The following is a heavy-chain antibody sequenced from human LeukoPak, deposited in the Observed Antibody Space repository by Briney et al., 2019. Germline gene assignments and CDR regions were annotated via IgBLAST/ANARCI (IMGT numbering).Heavy chain of an antibody. J-gene: IGHJ3*02. Sequence: SETLSLTCAVYGGSFSGYYWSWIRQPPGKGLEWIGEINHSGSTNYNPSLKSRVTISVDTSKNQFSLKLSSVTAADTAVYYCARVIKAVAAIRVLRGAFDIWGQGTMVTVSS. CDR1: GGSFSGYY. V-gene: IGHV4-34*01. CDR2: INHSGST. D-gene: IGHD6-19*01. CDR3: ARVIKAVAAIRVLRGAFDI.